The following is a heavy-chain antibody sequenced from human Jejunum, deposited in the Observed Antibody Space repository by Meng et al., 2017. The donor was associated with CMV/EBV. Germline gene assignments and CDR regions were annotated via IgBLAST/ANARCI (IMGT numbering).Heavy chain of an antibody. D-gene: IGHD3-3*01. CDR1: GGSIGSGDYY. CDR3: AIGSIFVSFDS. Sequence: QVLLQESGQGRVKPSRTLSLTCSVSGGSIGSGDYYWSWIRQPPGKGLEWIGYIHDTGSTSHNPSLKSRVDISLGTSKNQFSLTLNSVTAEDTAVYFCAIGSIFVSFDSWGQGTLVTVSS. V-gene: IGHV4-30-4*08. J-gene: IGHJ4*02. CDR2: IHDTGST.